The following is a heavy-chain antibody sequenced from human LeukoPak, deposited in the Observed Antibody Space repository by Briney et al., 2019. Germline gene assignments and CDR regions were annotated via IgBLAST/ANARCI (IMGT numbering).Heavy chain of an antibody. J-gene: IGHJ4*02. Sequence: SQTLSLTSTVSGGSISSYYWSWIRQPPGKGLEWIGYIYYSGSTNYNPSLKSRVTISVDTSKNQFSLKLSSVTAADTAVYYCASVDTAMVTIDYWGQGTLVTVSS. V-gene: IGHV4-59*08. CDR3: ASVDTAMVTIDY. CDR2: IYYSGST. D-gene: IGHD5-18*01. CDR1: GGSISSYY.